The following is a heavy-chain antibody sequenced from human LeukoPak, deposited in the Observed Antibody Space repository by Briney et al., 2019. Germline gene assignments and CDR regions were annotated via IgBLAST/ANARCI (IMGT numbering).Heavy chain of an antibody. CDR2: ISYDGANK. CDR3: AKDPRFWSGTALGFDY. J-gene: IGHJ4*02. Sequence: PGGSLRLSCAASGFTFSSYGMHWVRQAPGKGLEWVAVISYDGANKYYADSVKGRFTISRDNSNNTLYVQMNSLRAEDTAVYYCAKDPRFWSGTALGFDYWGQGTLVTVSS. V-gene: IGHV3-30*18. CDR1: GFTFSSYG. D-gene: IGHD3-3*01.